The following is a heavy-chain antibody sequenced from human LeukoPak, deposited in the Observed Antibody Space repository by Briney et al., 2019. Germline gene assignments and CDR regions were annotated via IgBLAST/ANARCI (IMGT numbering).Heavy chain of an antibody. CDR3: AREHDSSGYYDRFQH. Sequence: GASVKVSCKASGYTFTGYYMHWLRQAPGQGLEWMGWINPNSGGTNYAQKFQGRVTMTRDTSTSTAYMELSRLRSDDTAVYYCAREHDSSGYYDRFQHWGQGTLVTVSS. D-gene: IGHD3-22*01. J-gene: IGHJ1*01. CDR2: INPNSGGT. CDR1: GYTFTGYY. V-gene: IGHV1-2*02.